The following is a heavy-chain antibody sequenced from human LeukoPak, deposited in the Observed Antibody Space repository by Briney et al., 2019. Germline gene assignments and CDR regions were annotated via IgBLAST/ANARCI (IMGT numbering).Heavy chain of an antibody. CDR2: INHSGST. CDR3: ARLGYCSSTSCRPPDY. D-gene: IGHD2-2*01. CDR1: GFTFSSYA. Sequence: GSLRLSCAASGFTFSSYAMSWVRQAPGKGLEWIGEINHSGSTNYNPSLKSRVTISVDTSKNQFSLKLSSVTAADTAVYYCARLGYCSSTSCRPPDYWGQGTLVTVSS. V-gene: IGHV4-34*01. J-gene: IGHJ4*02.